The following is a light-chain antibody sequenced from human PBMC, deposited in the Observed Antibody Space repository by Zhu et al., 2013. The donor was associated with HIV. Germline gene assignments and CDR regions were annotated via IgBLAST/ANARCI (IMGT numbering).Light chain of an antibody. Sequence: EVVVTQSPATLSVSPGERVTLSCRASQSVSHNLAWYQQRPGQAPRLLIYGASTRATDIPARFSGTGSGTEFTLTISSLQSEDLAIYFCQHYDKGPPYTFGQGTKLQIK. CDR2: GAS. J-gene: IGKJ2*01. V-gene: IGKV3-15*01. CDR1: QSVSHN. CDR3: QHYDKGPPYT.